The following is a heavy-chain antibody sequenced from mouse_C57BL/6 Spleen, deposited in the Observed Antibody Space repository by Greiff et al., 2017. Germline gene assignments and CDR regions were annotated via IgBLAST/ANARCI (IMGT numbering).Heavy chain of an antibody. V-gene: IGHV1-69*01. D-gene: IGHD2-1*01. J-gene: IGHJ2*01. CDR2: IDPSDSYT. Sequence: VQLQQPGAELVMPGASVKLSCKASGYTFTSYWMHWVKQRPGQGLEWIGEIDPSDSYTNYNQKFEGKSTLTVDKSSSTAYMQLSSLTSEDSAVYYCARRGDYGNYLDYWGQGTTLTVSS. CDR1: GYTFTSYW. CDR3: ARRGDYGNYLDY.